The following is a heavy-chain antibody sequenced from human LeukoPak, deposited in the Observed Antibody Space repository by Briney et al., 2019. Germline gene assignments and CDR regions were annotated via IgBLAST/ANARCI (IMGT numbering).Heavy chain of an antibody. D-gene: IGHD2-2*01. CDR2: ISWKGDTT. V-gene: IGHV3-20*01. Sequence: GGSLRLSCAASGFTFSSYWMTWVRQTPGKGPEWVSLISWKGDTTAYAESVRGRFTISRDNAKNSLYLHMNSLRPEDTAFYHCARHRCSSTTCSFDSWGQGSLVTVSS. J-gene: IGHJ4*02. CDR3: ARHRCSSTTCSFDS. CDR1: GFTFSSYW.